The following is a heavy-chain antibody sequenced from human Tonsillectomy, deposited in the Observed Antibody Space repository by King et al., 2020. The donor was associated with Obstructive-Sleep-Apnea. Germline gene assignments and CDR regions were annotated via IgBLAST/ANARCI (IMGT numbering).Heavy chain of an antibody. CDR3: AREGRYTGYDFD. J-gene: IGHJ4*02. V-gene: IGHV4-39*07. D-gene: IGHD5-12*01. CDR1: GGSISSRSYY. CDR2: IYYSGST. Sequence: LQLQESGPGLVRPSETLSLTCTVSGGSISSRSYYWGWIRQPPGKGLEWVGSIYYSGSTNYTPSLKRRVTISVDTSKNQCSLRLSSVTAADTAVYYCAREGRYTGYDFDWGQGTLVTVSS.